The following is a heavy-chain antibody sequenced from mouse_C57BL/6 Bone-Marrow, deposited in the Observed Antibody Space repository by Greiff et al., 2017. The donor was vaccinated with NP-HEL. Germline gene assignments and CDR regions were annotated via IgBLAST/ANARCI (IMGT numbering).Heavy chain of an antibody. CDR3: ARGVVLLRLYAMDY. D-gene: IGHD1-1*01. CDR2: INPSTGGT. CDR1: GYSFTGYY. J-gene: IGHJ4*01. V-gene: IGHV1-42*01. Sequence: VQLQQSGPELVKPGASVKISCKASGYSFTGYYMNWVKQSPEKSLEWIGEINPSTGGTTYNQKFKAKATLTVDKSSSTAYMQLKSLTSEDSAVYYCARGVVLLRLYAMDYWGQGTSVTVSS.